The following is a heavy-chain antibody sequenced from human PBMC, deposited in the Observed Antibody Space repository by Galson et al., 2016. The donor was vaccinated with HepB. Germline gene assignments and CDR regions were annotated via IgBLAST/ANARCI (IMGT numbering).Heavy chain of an antibody. CDR3: ARLTISSGWPRSDF. Sequence: SVKVSCKASGYIFGTNGINWVRQAPGQGLEWMGWISGYNGDTRSAQNFQGRVTLTMDTSTSTAYMEMRNLRSDDTAVYFCARLTISSGWPRSDFWGQGTLVAVSS. CDR1: GYIFGTNG. CDR2: ISGYNGDT. D-gene: IGHD6-19*01. V-gene: IGHV1-18*01. J-gene: IGHJ4*02.